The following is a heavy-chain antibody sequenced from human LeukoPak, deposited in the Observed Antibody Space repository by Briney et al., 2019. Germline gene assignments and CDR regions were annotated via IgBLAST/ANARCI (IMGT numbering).Heavy chain of an antibody. V-gene: IGHV4-34*01. CDR1: GGSFSGYY. J-gene: IGHJ3*02. D-gene: IGHD2-8*01. CDR2: INHSGST. Sequence: PSETLSLTCAAYGGSFSGYYWSWIRQPPGKGLEWIGEINHSGSTYYNPSLKSRVTISVDRSKNQFSLKLSSVTAADTAVYYCATDPLIRGAFDIWGQGTMVTVSS. CDR3: ATDPLIRGAFDI.